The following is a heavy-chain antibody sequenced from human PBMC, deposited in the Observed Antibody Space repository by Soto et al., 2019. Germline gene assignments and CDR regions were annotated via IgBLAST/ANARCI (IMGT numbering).Heavy chain of an antibody. CDR3: ASDPGHYDSSGKGPMYYYNTMDV. D-gene: IGHD3-22*01. Sequence: QVQLVQSGAEVKKPGSSVKVSCKASGGTFISYAFTWVRQAPGQGLEWMGGIIPIFGTANYAQKYQGRVTITADKSTSTVYMEMCSLRSEDTAVYYCASDPGHYDSSGKGPMYYYNTMDVWGQGTTVTVSS. CDR2: IIPIFGTA. CDR1: GGTFISYA. J-gene: IGHJ6*02. V-gene: IGHV1-69*06.